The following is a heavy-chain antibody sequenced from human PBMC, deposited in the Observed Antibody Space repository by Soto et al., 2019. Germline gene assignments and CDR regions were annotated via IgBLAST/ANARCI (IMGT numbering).Heavy chain of an antibody. J-gene: IGHJ5*02. D-gene: IGHD2-15*01. CDR1: GGTFSSYA. Sequence: QVQLVQSGAEVKKPGSSVKVSCKASGGTFSSYAISWVRQAPGQGLEWMGGIIPIFGTANYAQKFQGRVTIIADESTSTAYMELSSLRSEDTAVYYCASLLYCSGGSCYPGWFDPWGQGTLVTVSS. CDR3: ASLLYCSGGSCYPGWFDP. CDR2: IIPIFGTA. V-gene: IGHV1-69*01.